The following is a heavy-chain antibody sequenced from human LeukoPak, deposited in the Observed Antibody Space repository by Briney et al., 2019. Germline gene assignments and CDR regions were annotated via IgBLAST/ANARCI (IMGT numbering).Heavy chain of an antibody. J-gene: IGHJ3*02. Sequence: PGGSLRLSCAASGFTFSRYGMHWVRQAPGKGLEWVALIWFDGTNENYGDSVNGRFTISRDNSKNTVYLEMSSLRAEDTALYYCARVRDSRDSDAFDTWGHGTMVTISS. CDR1: GFTFSRYG. CDR3: ARVRDSRDSDAFDT. D-gene: IGHD6-13*01. CDR2: IWFDGTNE. V-gene: IGHV3-33*01.